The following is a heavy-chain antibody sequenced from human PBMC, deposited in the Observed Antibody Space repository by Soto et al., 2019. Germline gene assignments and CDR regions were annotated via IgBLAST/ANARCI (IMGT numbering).Heavy chain of an antibody. Sequence: QVQLQESGPGLVKPSETLSLTCTVSGSSISSYYWSWIRQPPRKGLEWIGNIYYSGSTNYIPSLKSRITISIDTSKNQFSLKLSSVTAADTAVYYCARRAYSSGWYVDYWGQGTLVTVSS. CDR3: ARRAYSSGWYVDY. J-gene: IGHJ4*02. D-gene: IGHD6-19*01. CDR2: IYYSGST. CDR1: GSSISSYY. V-gene: IGHV4-59*08.